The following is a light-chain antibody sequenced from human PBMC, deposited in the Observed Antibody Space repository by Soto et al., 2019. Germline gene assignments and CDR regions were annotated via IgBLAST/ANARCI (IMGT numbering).Light chain of an antibody. CDR1: QSVSSN. Sequence: EIVMTQSPATLSVSPGERATLSCRASQSVSSNLAWYQQKPGQAPRLLIFGASTRVTGIPARFSGSGSGTEFTLTITSLQSEDFEVYYCQHYNNWPPRGRTFGQGTKVEIK. V-gene: IGKV3-15*01. CDR3: QHYNNWPPRGRT. CDR2: GAS. J-gene: IGKJ1*01.